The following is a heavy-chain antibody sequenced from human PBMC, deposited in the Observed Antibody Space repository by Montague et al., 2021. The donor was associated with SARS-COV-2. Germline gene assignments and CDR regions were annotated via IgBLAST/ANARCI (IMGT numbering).Heavy chain of an antibody. CDR3: ARQITMVREPFDS. Sequence: SETLSFTCTVAGDSVSRSYWNWIRQSPGKGLEWIGNIYYYGSVNYNPSLKSRLSISLDTSKNQLSLTLTSVTAADTATYYCARQITMVREPFDSWGQGTLVLVSP. V-gene: IGHV4-59*08. D-gene: IGHD3-10*01. CDR2: IYYYGSV. J-gene: IGHJ4*02. CDR1: GDSVSRSY.